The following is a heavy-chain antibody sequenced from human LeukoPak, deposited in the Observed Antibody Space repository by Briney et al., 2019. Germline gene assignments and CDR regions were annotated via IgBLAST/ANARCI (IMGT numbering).Heavy chain of an antibody. CDR1: GYSFTSYW. V-gene: IGHV5-51*01. CDR3: ARVMVRGDNYFDY. J-gene: IGHJ4*02. CDR2: IYPGDSDT. D-gene: IGHD3-10*01. Sequence: GESLKISCKGSGYSFTSYWIGWVRQMPGKGLEWMGIIYPGDSDTRYSPSFQGQVTISADKSISTAYLQWGSLKASDTAMYYCARVMVRGDNYFDYWGQGTLVTVSS.